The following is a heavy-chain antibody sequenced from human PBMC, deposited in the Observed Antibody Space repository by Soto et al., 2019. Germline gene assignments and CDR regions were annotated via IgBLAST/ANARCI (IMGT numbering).Heavy chain of an antibody. Sequence: GASVQVSCKASGYTFTSYDINWVRQAAGQGLEWMGWMNPNSGNTGYAQKFQGRVTMTRNTSISTAYMELSSLRSEDTAVYYCARGSVDPYDFWSGYYTPVYMDVWGKGTTVTVSS. J-gene: IGHJ6*03. CDR2: MNPNSGNT. D-gene: IGHD3-3*01. CDR1: GYTFTSYD. CDR3: ARGSVDPYDFWSGYYTPVYMDV. V-gene: IGHV1-8*01.